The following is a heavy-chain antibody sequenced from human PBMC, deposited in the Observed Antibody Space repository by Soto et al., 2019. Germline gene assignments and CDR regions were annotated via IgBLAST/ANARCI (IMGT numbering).Heavy chain of an antibody. CDR2: IYSRDSDT. J-gene: IGHJ4*02. V-gene: IGHV5-51*01. Sequence: GESLKISCQGSWYRFTNFWIGWVRQRPGKGLEWMGIIYSRDSDTRYSPSFQGQVTISVDSSISTAYLQWSSLKASDTAMYYCARLGGSYYQLDYWGQGTLATGSS. CDR1: WYRFTNFW. D-gene: IGHD1-26*01. CDR3: ARLGGSYYQLDY.